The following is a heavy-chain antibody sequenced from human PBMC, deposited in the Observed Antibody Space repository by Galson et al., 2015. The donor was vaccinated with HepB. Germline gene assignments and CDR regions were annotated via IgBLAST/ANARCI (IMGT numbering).Heavy chain of an antibody. J-gene: IGHJ5*02. CDR2: ISHTGKT. CDR3: AQRSAWFRGWFDP. CDR1: GGSINSNDW. V-gene: IGHV4-4*02. D-gene: IGHD6-19*01. Sequence: SETLSLTCAVSGGSINSNDWWSWVRQPPGKGLEWIGEISHTGKTMYNPSLKTRVTISVDTSRNHFSLNLSSVTAADTAVYFCAQRSAWFRGWFDPWGQGTLVTVSS.